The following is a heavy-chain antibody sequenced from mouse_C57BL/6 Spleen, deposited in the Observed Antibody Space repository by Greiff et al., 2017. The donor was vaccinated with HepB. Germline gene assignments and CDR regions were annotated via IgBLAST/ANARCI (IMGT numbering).Heavy chain of an antibody. J-gene: IGHJ2*01. CDR1: GYTFTSYW. D-gene: IGHD4-1*02. V-gene: IGHV1-61*01. CDR3: AIQLGHYFDY. Sequence: VKLQQPGAELVRPGSSVKLSCKASGYTFTSYWMDWVKQRPGQGLEWIGNIYPSDSETHYNQKFKDKATLTVDKSSSTAYMQLSSLTSEDSAVYYCAIQLGHYFDYWGQGTTLTVSS. CDR2: IYPSDSET.